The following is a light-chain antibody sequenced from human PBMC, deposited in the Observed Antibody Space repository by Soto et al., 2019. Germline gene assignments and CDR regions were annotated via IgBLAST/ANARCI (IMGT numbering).Light chain of an antibody. CDR1: SSDIGSYNR. CDR2: EVN. CDR3: TSFTTSRTYV. J-gene: IGLJ1*01. V-gene: IGLV2-18*02. Sequence: QSALTQPASVSGSPGQSITISCTGTSSDIGSYNRVSWYQQPPGTAPKLIIYEVNNRPSGVPDRFSGSKSGHTASLTISGLQADDEADYYCTSFTTSRTYVFGTGTKLTVL.